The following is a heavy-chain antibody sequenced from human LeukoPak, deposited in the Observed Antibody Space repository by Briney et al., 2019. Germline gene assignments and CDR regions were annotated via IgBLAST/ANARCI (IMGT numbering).Heavy chain of an antibody. D-gene: IGHD3-22*01. V-gene: IGHV4-59*01. J-gene: IGHJ4*02. CDR1: GGSINNYY. CDR3: ARNGDYYEKSGYYYLFYF. Sequence: SETLSLTCTVSGGSINNYYWSWIRQPPGKGLEYIGYIYYSGSANYNPSLKSRVTISVDPSKNQFSLKLSSVTAADTAVYYCARNGDYYEKSGYYYLFYFWGQGTLVTVSS. CDR2: IYYSGSA.